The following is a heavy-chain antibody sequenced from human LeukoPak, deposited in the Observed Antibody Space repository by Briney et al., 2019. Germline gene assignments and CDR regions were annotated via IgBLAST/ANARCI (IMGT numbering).Heavy chain of an antibody. Sequence: ASVKVSCKASGGTFSSYAISWVRQAPGQGLEWMGRIIPILGIANYAQKFQGRVTITADKSTSTAYMELSSLRSEDTAVYYCAAPPYYYDSSGYYYLSYWGQGTLVTVSS. CDR3: AAPPYYYDSSGYYYLSY. V-gene: IGHV1-69*04. D-gene: IGHD3-22*01. CDR2: IIPILGIA. J-gene: IGHJ4*02. CDR1: GGTFSSYA.